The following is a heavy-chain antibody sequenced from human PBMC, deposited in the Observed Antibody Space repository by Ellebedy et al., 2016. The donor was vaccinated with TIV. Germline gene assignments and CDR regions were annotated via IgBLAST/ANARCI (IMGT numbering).Heavy chain of an antibody. CDR1: GFTFSSYS. CDR2: ISSSSSYI. J-gene: IGHJ6*02. Sequence: GESLKISXAASGFTFSSYSMNWVRQAPGKGLEWVSSISSSSSYIYYADSVKGRFTISRDNAKNSLYLQMNSLRAEDTAVYYCARDLGLWSREEYYGMDVWGQGTTVTVSS. CDR3: ARDLGLWSREEYYGMDV. D-gene: IGHD3-10*01. V-gene: IGHV3-21*01.